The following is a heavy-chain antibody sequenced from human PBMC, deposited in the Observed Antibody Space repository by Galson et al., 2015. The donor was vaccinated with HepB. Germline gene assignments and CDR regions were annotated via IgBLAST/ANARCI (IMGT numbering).Heavy chain of an antibody. J-gene: IGHJ4*02. D-gene: IGHD1-26*01. CDR1: GGSISSGGYS. Sequence: TLSLTCAVSGGSISSGGYSWSWIRQPPGKGLEWIGYIYYSGSTYYNPSLKSRVTISVDTSKNQFSLKLSSVTAADTAVYYCARAAGGIVGAPFDYWGQGTLVTVSS. V-gene: IGHV4-30-4*07. CDR2: IYYSGST. CDR3: ARAAGGIVGAPFDY.